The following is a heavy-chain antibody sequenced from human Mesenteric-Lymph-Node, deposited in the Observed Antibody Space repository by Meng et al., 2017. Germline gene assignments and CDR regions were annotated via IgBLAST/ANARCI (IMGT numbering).Heavy chain of an antibody. J-gene: IGHJ6*02. CDR3: AKDRLQKTRWANFYYYYGMDV. V-gene: IGHV3-23*01. D-gene: IGHD2-15*01. CDR1: GFTFSSYA. Sequence: GESLKISCAASGFTFSSYAMSWVRQAPGKGLEWVSAISGSGGSTYYADSVKGRFTISRDNSKNTLYLQMNSLRAEDTAVYYCAKDRLQKTRWANFYYYYGMDVWGQGTTVTVSS. CDR2: ISGSGGST.